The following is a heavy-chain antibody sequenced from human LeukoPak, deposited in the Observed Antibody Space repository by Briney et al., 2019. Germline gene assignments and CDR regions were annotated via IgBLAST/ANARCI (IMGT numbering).Heavy chain of an antibody. CDR1: GYSFTSYW. D-gene: IGHD2-15*01. CDR3: ARQGFYCSGGSCYFDAFDI. Sequence: GESLKISCKGSGYSFTSYWIGWVRQMPGKGLEWMGIIYPGDSDTRYSPSFQGQVTISADKSISTAYLQWSSLKASDTAMYYCARQGFYCSGGSCYFDAFDIWGQGTMVTVSS. J-gene: IGHJ3*02. CDR2: IYPGDSDT. V-gene: IGHV5-51*01.